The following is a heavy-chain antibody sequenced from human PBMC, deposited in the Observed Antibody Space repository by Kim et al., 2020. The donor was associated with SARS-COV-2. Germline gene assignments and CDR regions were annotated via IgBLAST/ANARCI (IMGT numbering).Heavy chain of an antibody. J-gene: IGHJ6*02. V-gene: IGHV3-30*02. D-gene: IGHD3-22*01. Sequence: YADAVKCRFTISRDNSKNTLYLQMNSLRAEDTAVYYCAKVAIGYYYGMDVWGQGTTVTVSS. CDR3: AKVAIGYYYGMDV.